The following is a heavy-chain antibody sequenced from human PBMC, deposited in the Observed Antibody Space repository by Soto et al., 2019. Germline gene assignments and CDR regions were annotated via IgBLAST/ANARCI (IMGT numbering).Heavy chain of an antibody. Sequence: SQTLSLTCAISGDSVSSNSAVWNWIRQSPSRGLEWLGRTYYRSNWNRDYAVSMRGRITINPDTSKNQFSLQLNSVTPEDTAVYYCARGVAGSGFDYWVQGTLVTVSS. CDR1: GDSVSSNSAV. CDR2: TYYRSNWNR. V-gene: IGHV6-1*01. J-gene: IGHJ4*02. D-gene: IGHD1-26*01. CDR3: ARGVAGSGFDY.